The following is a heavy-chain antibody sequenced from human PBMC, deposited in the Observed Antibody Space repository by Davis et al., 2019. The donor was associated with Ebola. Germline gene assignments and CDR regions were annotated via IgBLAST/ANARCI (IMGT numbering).Heavy chain of an antibody. J-gene: IGHJ6*02. Sequence: SGPTLVKPTETLTLTCTVSGFSLSNARMGVSWIRQPPGKALEWLAHIFSNDEKSYSTSLKSRLTISKDTSKSQVVLTMTSMDPVDSATYYCAHRHLTTTTDYGMDVWGQGTTVTVSS. V-gene: IGHV2-26*01. CDR2: IFSNDEK. D-gene: IGHD1-7*01. CDR3: AHRHLTTTTDYGMDV. CDR1: GFSLSNARMG.